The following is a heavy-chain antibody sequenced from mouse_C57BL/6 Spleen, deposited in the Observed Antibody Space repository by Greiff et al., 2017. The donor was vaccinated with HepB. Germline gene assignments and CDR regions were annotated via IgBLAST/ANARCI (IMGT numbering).Heavy chain of an antibody. D-gene: IGHD2-5*01. V-gene: IGHV5-17*01. CDR2: ISSGSSTI. CDR3: ARDYSNYPYYFDY. CDR1: GFTFSDYG. Sequence: EVKVVESGGGLVKPGGSLKLSCAASGFTFSDYGMHWVRQAPEKGLEWVAYISSGSSTIYYADTVKGRFTISRDNAKNTLFLQMTSLRSEDTAMYDCARDYSNYPYYFDYWGQGTTLTVSS. J-gene: IGHJ2*01.